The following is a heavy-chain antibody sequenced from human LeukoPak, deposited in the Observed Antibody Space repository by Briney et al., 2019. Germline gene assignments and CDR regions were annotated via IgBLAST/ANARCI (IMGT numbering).Heavy chain of an antibody. D-gene: IGHD3-3*01. CDR2: INHSGST. Sequence: SSETLSLTCAVYGGSFSGYYWSWIRQPPGKGLEWIGEINHSGSTNYNPSLKSRVTISVDTSKNQFSLKLSSVIAADTAVYYCARAGGYYDFWSGYYTGAYFDYWGQGTLVTVSS. CDR3: ARAGGYYDFWSGYYTGAYFDY. CDR1: GGSFSGYY. V-gene: IGHV4-34*01. J-gene: IGHJ4*02.